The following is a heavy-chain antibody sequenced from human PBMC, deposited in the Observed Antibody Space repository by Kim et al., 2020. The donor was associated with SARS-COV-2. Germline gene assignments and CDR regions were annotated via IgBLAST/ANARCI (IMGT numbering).Heavy chain of an antibody. CDR2: IKSKTDGEAT. Sequence: GGSLRLSCAASGFPFSNVWMSWVRQAPGRGLEWVGRIKSKTDGEATDYAAPVKGRFTMSRDDSKNTLHLQMNSLETEDTGVYYCTTLISAAGRGYWGQGTLVPVSS. J-gene: IGHJ4*02. CDR1: GFPFSNVW. CDR3: TTLISAAGRGY. V-gene: IGHV3-15*01. D-gene: IGHD6-13*01.